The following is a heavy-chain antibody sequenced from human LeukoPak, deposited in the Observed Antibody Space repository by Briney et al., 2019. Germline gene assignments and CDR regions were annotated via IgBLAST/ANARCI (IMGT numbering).Heavy chain of an antibody. Sequence: GGSLRLSCAAAGFTLSRYWMSWVRQAKGKGLECVAKIREDGSEKHYVDSVKGRFIISRDNAKNSLYLQMNSLRAEDTAVYYCARDWTMIVATLTNDAFDIWGQGTMVTVSS. CDR2: IREDGSEK. V-gene: IGHV3-7*01. CDR1: GFTLSRYW. J-gene: IGHJ3*02. CDR3: ARDWTMIVATLTNDAFDI. D-gene: IGHD3-22*01.